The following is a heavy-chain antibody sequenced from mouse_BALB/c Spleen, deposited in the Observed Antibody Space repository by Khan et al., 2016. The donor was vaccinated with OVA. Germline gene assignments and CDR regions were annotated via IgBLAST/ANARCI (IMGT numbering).Heavy chain of an antibody. CDR3: ERVGYNGTMDC. CDR2: INTYTGEP. Sequence: QIQLVQSGPELKKPGETVQISCKASGFTFTNYGMNWVKQAPGKGLKWMGWINTYTGEPTFADDFKGRFAFSLESSASTAYLQNNILKNEDTATYFCERVGYNGTMDCWGQGTSVTVSS. CDR1: GFTFTNYG. V-gene: IGHV9-3-1*01. D-gene: IGHD2-14*01. J-gene: IGHJ4*01.